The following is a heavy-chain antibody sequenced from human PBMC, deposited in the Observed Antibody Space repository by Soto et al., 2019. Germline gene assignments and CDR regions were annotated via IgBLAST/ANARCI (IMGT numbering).Heavy chain of an antibody. V-gene: IGHV1-69*12. CDR1: GGTFGNTA. CDR2: IVPMFGTA. CDR3: ARDGDPGYSFWSGPLGGGRFDP. J-gene: IGHJ5*02. D-gene: IGHD3-3*01. Sequence: QVQLVQSGAEVKEPESSVNVSCKTSGGTFGNTAVTWVRQAPGQGLEWIGGIVPMFGTANYAQKFQGRVTITADESTSTAYMELSSLRSDDTAVYYCARDGDPGYSFWSGPLGGGRFDPWGQGTLVTVSS.